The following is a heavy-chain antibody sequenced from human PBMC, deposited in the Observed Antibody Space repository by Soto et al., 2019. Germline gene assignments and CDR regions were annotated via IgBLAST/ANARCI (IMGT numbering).Heavy chain of an antibody. J-gene: IGHJ4*02. V-gene: IGHV4-39*01. CDR3: AGDIRSGSYSFDY. D-gene: IGHD1-26*01. CDR1: GGSIGSSSYY. CDR2: IYYSGNT. Sequence: SETLSLTCTVSGGSIGSSSYYWGWIRQPPGKGLEWIGSIYYSGNTYYNPSLKSRVTISVDTAKNQFSLKLSSVTAADTAIYYCAGDIRSGSYSFDYWGQGTLVTVSS.